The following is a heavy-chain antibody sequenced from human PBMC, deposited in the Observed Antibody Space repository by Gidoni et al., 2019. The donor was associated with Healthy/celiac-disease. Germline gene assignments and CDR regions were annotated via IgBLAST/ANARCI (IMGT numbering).Heavy chain of an antibody. J-gene: IGHJ3*02. CDR2: INPSGGRT. V-gene: IGHV1-46*01. Sequence: HVQRVQSGAEVKLPGASVKVSCKASGYTFTSYYMHWVRQAPGQGLGWMGIINPSGGRTSYAQKFQGRVTMTRDTSTSTVYMELSSLRSEDTAVYYCARVGGYYPKGIDAFDIWGQGTMVTVSS. D-gene: IGHD3-22*01. CDR1: GYTFTSYY. CDR3: ARVGGYYPKGIDAFDI.